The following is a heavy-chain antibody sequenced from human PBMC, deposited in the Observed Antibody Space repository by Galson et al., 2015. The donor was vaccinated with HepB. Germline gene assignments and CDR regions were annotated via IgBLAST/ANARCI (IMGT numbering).Heavy chain of an antibody. V-gene: IGHV5-51*01. Sequence: QSGAEVKKPGESLKISCKGSGYSFSNSWIGWVRQMPGKGLEWMGIIYPGDSNIIYTPPFQGQVTISADKSISTAYLQWSSLKASDSAMYYCARTHSSTSGVDYWGQGTLVTVSS. CDR3: ARTHSSTSGVDY. J-gene: IGHJ4*02. CDR2: IYPGDSNI. D-gene: IGHD2-2*01. CDR1: GYSFSNSW.